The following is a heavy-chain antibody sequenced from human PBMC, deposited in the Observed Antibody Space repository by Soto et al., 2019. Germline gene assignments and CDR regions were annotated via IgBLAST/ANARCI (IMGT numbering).Heavy chain of an antibody. D-gene: IGHD2-15*01. V-gene: IGHV3-66*01. J-gene: IGHJ4*02. CDR2: IYSGGST. CDR3: ARDGSGYCCGGSCYPGPH. CDR1: GFTVSSNY. Sequence: EVQLVESGGGLVQPGGSLRLSCAASGFTVSSNYMSWVRQAPGKGLEWVSVIYSGGSTYYADSVKGRFTISRDNSKNTLYLQMSSLRAEDTAVYYCARDGSGYCCGGSCYPGPHWGQGTLVTVSS.